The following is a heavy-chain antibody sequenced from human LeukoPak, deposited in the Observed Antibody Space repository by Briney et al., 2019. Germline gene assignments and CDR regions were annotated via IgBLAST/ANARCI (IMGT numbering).Heavy chain of an antibody. Sequence: SETLSLTCTVSGGSISSYYWSWIRQPPGKGLEWIGYIYYSGSTNYNPSLKSRVTISVDTSKNQFSLKLSSVAAADTAVYYCARHLPLDCSSTSCYYMDVWGKGTTVTVSS. CDR1: GGSISSYY. V-gene: IGHV4-59*08. CDR3: ARHLPLDCSSTSCYYMDV. D-gene: IGHD2-2*01. CDR2: IYYSGST. J-gene: IGHJ6*03.